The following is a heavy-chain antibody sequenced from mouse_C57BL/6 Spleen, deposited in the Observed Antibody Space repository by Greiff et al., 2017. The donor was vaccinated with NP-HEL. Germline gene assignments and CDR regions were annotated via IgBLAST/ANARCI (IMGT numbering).Heavy chain of an antibody. Sequence: EVQRVESGGGLVQPGGSLSLSCAASGFTFTDYYMSWVRQPPGKALEWLGFIRNKANGYTTEYSASVKGRFTISRDNSQSILYLQMNALRAEDSATYYCARWFYSFGEDAMDYWGQGTSVTVSS. J-gene: IGHJ4*01. CDR1: GFTFTDYY. V-gene: IGHV7-3*01. D-gene: IGHD2-12*01. CDR2: IRNKANGYTT. CDR3: ARWFYSFGEDAMDY.